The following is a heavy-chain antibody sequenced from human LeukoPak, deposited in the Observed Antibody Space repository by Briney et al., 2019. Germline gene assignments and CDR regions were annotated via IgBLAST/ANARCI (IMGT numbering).Heavy chain of an antibody. Sequence: SETLSLTCSITSGSIGSYYWNWIRQPPGKGLEWIGFIYDSGSTNYNPSLKSRVSMSADTSKDQFSLKLTSVTAADTAVYYCASEGLAVAGNFLYWGQGALVTVSS. CDR1: SGSIGSYY. D-gene: IGHD6-19*01. CDR3: ASEGLAVAGNFLY. V-gene: IGHV4-4*09. CDR2: IYDSGST. J-gene: IGHJ4*02.